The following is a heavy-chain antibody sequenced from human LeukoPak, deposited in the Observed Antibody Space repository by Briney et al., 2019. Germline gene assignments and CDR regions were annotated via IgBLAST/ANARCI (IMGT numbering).Heavy chain of an antibody. Sequence: GGSLRLSCAASGFTFSSYVMHWVRQAPGKGLEWVAIISYDGSNEYYADSVKGRFTISRDNSKNTLYLQMNSLRAEDTAVYYCAKVMAPAHLDYWGQGTLVTVSS. D-gene: IGHD5-24*01. CDR3: AKVMAPAHLDY. CDR1: GFTFSSYV. J-gene: IGHJ4*02. V-gene: IGHV3-30*04. CDR2: ISYDGSNE.